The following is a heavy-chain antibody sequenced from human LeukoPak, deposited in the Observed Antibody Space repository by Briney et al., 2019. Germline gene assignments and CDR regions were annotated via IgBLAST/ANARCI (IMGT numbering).Heavy chain of an antibody. CDR1: GFTVSSKY. CDR3: ELYRHENAFDI. V-gene: IGHV3-53*01. D-gene: IGHD1-14*01. J-gene: IGHJ3*02. CDR2: IYSGGST. Sequence: PGGSLRLSCAASGFTVSSKYMTWVRQAPGKGLEWVSVIYSGGSTYYADSVKGRFTISRDNSKNTLYLQMNSLRAEDTALYYCELYRHENAFDIWGQGTMVTVSS.